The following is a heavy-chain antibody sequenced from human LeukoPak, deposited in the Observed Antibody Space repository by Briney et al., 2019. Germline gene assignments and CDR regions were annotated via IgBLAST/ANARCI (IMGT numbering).Heavy chain of an antibody. J-gene: IGHJ4*02. V-gene: IGHV4-31*03. CDR2: IYYSGST. CDR1: GGSISSGGYY. Sequence: SETLSLTCTVSGGSISSGGYYWSWIRQHPGKGLEWIGYIYYSGSTYYNPSLKSRVTISVDTSKNQFSLKLSSVTAADTAVYYCARRASAYYYDSSGSIDYWGQGTLVTVSS. D-gene: IGHD3-22*01. CDR3: ARRASAYYYDSSGSIDY.